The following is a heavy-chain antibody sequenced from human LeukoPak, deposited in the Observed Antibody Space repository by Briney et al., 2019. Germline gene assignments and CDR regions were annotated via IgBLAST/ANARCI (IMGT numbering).Heavy chain of an antibody. CDR2: IYYSGST. J-gene: IGHJ4*02. Sequence: PSETLSLTCTVSGGSISSYYWSWIRQPPGKGLEWIGYIYYSGSTNYNPSLKSRVTISVDTYKNQFSLKLSSVTAADTAVYYCAGGGYSYGYGFAFDYWGQGTLVTVSS. D-gene: IGHD5-18*01. CDR1: GGSISSYY. CDR3: AGGGYSYGYGFAFDY. V-gene: IGHV4-59*01.